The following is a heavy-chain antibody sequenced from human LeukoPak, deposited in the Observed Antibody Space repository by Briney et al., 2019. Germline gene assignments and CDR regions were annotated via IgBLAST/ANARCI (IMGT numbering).Heavy chain of an antibody. D-gene: IGHD3-3*01. J-gene: IGHJ5*02. Sequence: GGSLRLSCAASGFTVRTNYMSWVRQAPGKGLVWVSRINSDGSSTSYADSVKGRFTISRDNAKNTLYLQMNSLRAEDTAVYYCARDNAYYDFWSGYFVTWFDPWGQGTLVTVSS. CDR3: ARDNAYYDFWSGYFVTWFDP. V-gene: IGHV3-74*01. CDR1: GFTVRTNY. CDR2: INSDGSST.